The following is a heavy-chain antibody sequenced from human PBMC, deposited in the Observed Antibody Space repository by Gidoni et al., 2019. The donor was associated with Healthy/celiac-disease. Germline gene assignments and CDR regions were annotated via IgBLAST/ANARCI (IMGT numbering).Heavy chain of an antibody. V-gene: IGHV4-34*01. D-gene: IGHD3-3*01. CDR3: ARYDFWSGYGY. CDR1: GGSFSGYY. CDR2: INHSGST. J-gene: IGHJ4*02. Sequence: QVQLQQWGAGLLTPSETLSLTCAVYGGSFSGYYWSWIRQPPGKGLEWIGEINHSGSTNYNPSLKSRVTISVDTSKNQFSLKLSSVTAADTAVYYCARYDFWSGYGYWGQGTLVTVSS.